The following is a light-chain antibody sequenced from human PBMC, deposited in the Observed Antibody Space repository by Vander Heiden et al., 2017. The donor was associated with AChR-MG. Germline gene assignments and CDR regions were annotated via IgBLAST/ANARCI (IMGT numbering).Light chain of an antibody. V-gene: IGLV3-19*01. Sequence: SSELTQDPAVSVALGQTVRITCQGDSLRSYYASWYQQKPGQAPGLVIYGKNNRPSGIPDRFSGSSSGNTASLTITGAQAEDEADYYCNSRDRSGNRVFGGGTKLTVL. CDR1: SLRSYY. CDR2: GKN. CDR3: NSRDRSGNRV. J-gene: IGLJ3*02.